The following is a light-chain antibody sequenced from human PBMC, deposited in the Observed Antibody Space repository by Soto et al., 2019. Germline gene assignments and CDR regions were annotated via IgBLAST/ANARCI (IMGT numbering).Light chain of an antibody. CDR2: EGS. V-gene: IGLV2-23*01. CDR3: CSYTGRSTHVV. J-gene: IGLJ2*01. CDR1: SSDVGSYNL. Sequence: QYALTQPASVSGSPGQSITISCTGTSSDVGSYNLVSWYQQHPGKAPKLMIYEGSKRPSGVSNRFSGSKSGNTASLTISGLQAEDEADYYCCSYTGRSTHVVFGGGTKVTVL.